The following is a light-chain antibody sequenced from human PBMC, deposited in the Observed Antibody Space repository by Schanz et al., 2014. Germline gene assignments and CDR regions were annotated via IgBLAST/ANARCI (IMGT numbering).Light chain of an antibody. V-gene: IGKV1-39*01. Sequence: IQLTQSPSSLSASVGDRVTITCRASQSIIRYLNWYQQKPGIAPKLLIYAASSLQSGVPSRFSGSGSGTDFTLTISSLQPEDFATYYCQQSYSSHFTFGPGTKVDIK. J-gene: IGKJ3*01. CDR1: QSIIRY. CDR3: QQSYSSHFT. CDR2: AAS.